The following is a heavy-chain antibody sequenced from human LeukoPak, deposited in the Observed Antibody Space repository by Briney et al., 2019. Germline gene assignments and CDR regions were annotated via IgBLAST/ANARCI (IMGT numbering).Heavy chain of an antibody. V-gene: IGHV4-39*01. CDR3: ARHRYCPTGVCYYFDY. J-gene: IGHJ4*02. CDR1: DGSISSSSYY. D-gene: IGHD2-8*01. Sequence: SETLSLTCSVSDGSISSSSYYWGWIRQPPGKGLEWIGNIYYGGSTYYNPSLRSRVTISVDTSKNQFSLKLSFVTAADTAVYYCARHRYCPTGVCYYFDYWGQGTLVTVSS. CDR2: IYYGGST.